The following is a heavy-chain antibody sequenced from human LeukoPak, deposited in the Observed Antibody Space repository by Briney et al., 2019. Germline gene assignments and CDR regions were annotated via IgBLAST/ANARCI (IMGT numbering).Heavy chain of an antibody. CDR3: ARSQHCSGGSCYLDY. V-gene: IGHV1-2*02. J-gene: IGHJ4*02. D-gene: IGHD2-15*01. CDR1: GYTFTGYY. CDR2: TNPNSGGT. Sequence: ASVKVSCKASGYTFTGYYMHWVRQAPGQGLEWMGWTNPNSGGTNYAQKFQGRVTMTRDTSISTAYMELSRLRSDDTAVYYCARSQHCSGGSCYLDYWGQGTLVTVSS.